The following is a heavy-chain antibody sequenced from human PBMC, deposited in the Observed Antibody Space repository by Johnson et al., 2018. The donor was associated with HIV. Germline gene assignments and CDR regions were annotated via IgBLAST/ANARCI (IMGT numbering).Heavy chain of an antibody. CDR2: ISYDGSNK. J-gene: IGHJ3*02. CDR3: ARRNGDIHAFDI. CDR1: GFTFSNAW. D-gene: IGHD2-15*01. V-gene: IGHV3-30*03. Sequence: QVQLVESGGGVVQPGRSLRLSCAASGFTFSNAWMSWVRQAPGKGLEWVAVISYDGSNKYYADSVKGRFTISRDNSKNTLYLQMNSLRAEDTAVYYCARRNGDIHAFDIWGQGTMVTVSS.